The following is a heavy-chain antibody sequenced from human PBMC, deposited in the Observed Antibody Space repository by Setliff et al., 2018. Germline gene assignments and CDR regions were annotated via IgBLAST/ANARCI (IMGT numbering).Heavy chain of an antibody. CDR3: ARRGVTAVWDLTD. J-gene: IGHJ4*02. V-gene: IGHV4-59*01. Sequence: PSETLSLTCTVSGDSINDYYWSWIRQPPGKGLEWIGYVFFTGDTDYNPSLGSRVTISLDRSKTQFSLKLSSVTAADTAVYYCARRGVTAVWDLTDWGQGTLVTVSS. CDR2: VFFTGDT. D-gene: IGHD2-21*02. CDR1: GDSINDYY.